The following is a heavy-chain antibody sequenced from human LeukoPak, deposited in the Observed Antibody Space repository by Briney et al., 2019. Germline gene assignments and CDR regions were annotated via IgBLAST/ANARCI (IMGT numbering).Heavy chain of an antibody. CDR2: VYHSGSA. D-gene: IGHD5-24*01. J-gene: IGHJ3*02. V-gene: IGHV4-38-2*01. CDR3: AVGLHSGQFAFDI. CDR1: GYSISRGSY. Sequence: SETLSLTCAVSGYSISRGSYWGWIRQPPGKGLEWIGSVYHSGSAYYNPSLKSRVTISVDTSKNQFSLKLTSVTAADTAAYYCAVGLHSGQFAFDIWGQGTMVTVSS.